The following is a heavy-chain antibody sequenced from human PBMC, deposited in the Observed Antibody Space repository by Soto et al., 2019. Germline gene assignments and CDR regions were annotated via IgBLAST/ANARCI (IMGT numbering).Heavy chain of an antibody. D-gene: IGHD6-13*01. Sequence: GASVKVPCKASGYTFTGYYMHWVRQAPGQGLEWMGWINPNSGGTNYAQKFQGWVTMTRDTSISTAYMGLSRLRSDDTAVYYCARDLLGGSSFYYFDYWGQGTLVTVSS. V-gene: IGHV1-2*04. CDR2: INPNSGGT. CDR3: ARDLLGGSSFYYFDY. J-gene: IGHJ4*02. CDR1: GYTFTGYY.